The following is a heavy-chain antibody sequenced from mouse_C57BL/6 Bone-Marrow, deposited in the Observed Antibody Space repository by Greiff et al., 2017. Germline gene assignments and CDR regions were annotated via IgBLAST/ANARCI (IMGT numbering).Heavy chain of an antibody. V-gene: IGHV1-61*01. CDR3: ARGDYYGSSPYYAMDY. Sequence: QVQLQQPGAELVRPGSSVKLSCQASGYTFTSYWLDWVKQRPGHGLEWIGNIYSSDRETHYHQKFKDTATLTVDKSSRPAYLQLSSLTYEDAAVYYCARGDYYGSSPYYAMDYWGQGTSVTVSS. CDR1: GYTFTSYW. J-gene: IGHJ4*01. CDR2: IYSSDRET. D-gene: IGHD1-1*01.